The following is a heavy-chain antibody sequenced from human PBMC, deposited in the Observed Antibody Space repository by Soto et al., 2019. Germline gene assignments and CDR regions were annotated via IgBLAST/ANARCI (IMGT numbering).Heavy chain of an antibody. CDR3: ARDRTPNWASDALDI. V-gene: IGHV1-18*01. D-gene: IGHD7-27*01. CDR1: GYTFISYG. Sequence: ASVKVSCKASGYTFISYGLSWVRQAPGQGLEWMGWISAFNAYTNYAQKFQGRVTMTTDTSTSTVYMELRSLRSDDTAVYYCARDRTPNWASDALDIWGQGTMVTGS. J-gene: IGHJ3*02. CDR2: ISAFNAYT.